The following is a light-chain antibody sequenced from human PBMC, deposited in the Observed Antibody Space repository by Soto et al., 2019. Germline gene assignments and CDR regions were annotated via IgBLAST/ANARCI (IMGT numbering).Light chain of an antibody. CDR3: SSYTSSSTPYV. CDR2: EVS. J-gene: IGLJ1*01. V-gene: IGLV2-14*01. Sequence: QSALTQPASVSGSHGQSITISCTGTSSDVGGYNYVSWYQQHPGKAPKRMIYEVSNRPSGVSNRFSGSKSGNTASLTISGLQAEDEADYYCSSYTSSSTPYVFGTGTKVTVL. CDR1: SSDVGGYNY.